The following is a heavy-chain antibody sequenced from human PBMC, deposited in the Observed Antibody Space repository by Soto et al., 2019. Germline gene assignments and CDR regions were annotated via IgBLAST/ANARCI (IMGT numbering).Heavy chain of an antibody. V-gene: IGHV4-59*01. CDR1: RGSISSDG. Sequence: PSVALSLPCTLSRGSISSDGWSWMRQPPRPGLEWIGYISISGNTDYSPSLKSRATISADTSRNQFSLKLRSVNTADTAVYFCARGREDFHAGSGPRWMWLAPWGQGTLVTVS. D-gene: IGHD3-3*01. J-gene: IGHJ5*02. CDR3: ARGREDFHAGSGPRWMWLAP. CDR2: ISISGNT.